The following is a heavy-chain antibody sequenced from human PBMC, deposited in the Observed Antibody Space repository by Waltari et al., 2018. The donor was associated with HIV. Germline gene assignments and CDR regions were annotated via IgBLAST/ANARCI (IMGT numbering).Heavy chain of an antibody. J-gene: IGHJ4*02. CDR2: INIDGRRR. V-gene: IGHV3-74*03. CDR1: GLAFTSYW. CDR3: ARSLHYYGSGRFDF. D-gene: IGHD3-10*01. Sequence: EVQLVESGGGLVQPGGSLRLSCTASGLAFTSYWMNWVRQVPGKGLVWGSGINIDGRRRTYADSLRGRFTISRDNAKNTLFLQMNSLRVEDTALYYCARSLHYYGSGRFDFWGQGTLVAVSS.